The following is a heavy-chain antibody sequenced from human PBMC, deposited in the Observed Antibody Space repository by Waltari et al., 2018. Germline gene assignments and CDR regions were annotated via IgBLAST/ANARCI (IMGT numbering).Heavy chain of an antibody. D-gene: IGHD5-12*01. V-gene: IGHV3-23*01. CDR2: ISESDGRT. Sequence: EVQLLESGGGLVQPGGSLRLSCSASGFTFSSYAMRWVRKAPGKGLEWVSSISESDGRTYYADSVKGRFTISRDNSKNTLYLQMNSLRAEDTAVYYCAKAIRDGYNKWGQGTLVTVSS. CDR1: GFTFSSYA. J-gene: IGHJ4*02. CDR3: AKAIRDGYNK.